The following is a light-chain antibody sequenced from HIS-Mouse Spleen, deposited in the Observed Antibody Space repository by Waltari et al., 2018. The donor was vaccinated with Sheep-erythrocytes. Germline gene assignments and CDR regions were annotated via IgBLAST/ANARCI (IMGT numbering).Light chain of an antibody. CDR2: DAS. Sequence: EIVLTQSPATLSLSPGERATLSCRASQSVSSYLAWYQQKPGQAPRLLIYDASNRSTGSPATFSGSGSGTTFTLPISSLVPEDFAVYYCQQRSNWPPITFGQGTRLEIK. CDR1: QSVSSY. CDR3: QQRSNWPPIT. J-gene: IGKJ5*01. V-gene: IGKV3-11*01.